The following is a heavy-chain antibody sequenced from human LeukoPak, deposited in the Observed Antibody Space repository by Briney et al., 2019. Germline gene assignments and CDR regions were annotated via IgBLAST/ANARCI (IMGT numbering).Heavy chain of an antibody. V-gene: IGHV3-20*04. CDR3: ARDRGVLEWSGPYYMDV. D-gene: IGHD3-3*01. CDR2: INWNGGST. J-gene: IGHJ6*03. Sequence: GGSLRLSCAASGFTFDDYDMSWVRQAPGKGLEWVSGINWNGGSTGYADSVKGRFTISRDNAKNSLYLQMNSLRAEDTALYYCARDRGVLEWSGPYYMDVWGKGTTVTVSS. CDR1: GFTFDDYD.